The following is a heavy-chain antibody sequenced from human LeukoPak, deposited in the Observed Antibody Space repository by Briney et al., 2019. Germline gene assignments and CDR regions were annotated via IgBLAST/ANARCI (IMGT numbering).Heavy chain of an antibody. J-gene: IGHJ6*03. D-gene: IGHD6-13*01. CDR3: ARDYSSSPHYYYYMDV. CDR2: INAGNGNT. Sequence: ASVKVSCKASGYTFTSYAMHWVRQAPGQRLEWMGWINAGNGNTKYSQKFQGRVTITRDTSASTAYMELSSLRSEDTAVYYCARDYSSSPHYYYYMDVWGKGTTVTVSS. V-gene: IGHV1-3*01. CDR1: GYTFTSYA.